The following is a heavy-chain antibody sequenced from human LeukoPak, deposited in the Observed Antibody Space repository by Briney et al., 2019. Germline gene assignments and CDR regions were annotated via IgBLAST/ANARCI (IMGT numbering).Heavy chain of an antibody. D-gene: IGHD4-17*01. CDR2: ISWNSGGI. V-gene: IGHV3-9*02. CDR3: AKGTTVTSSFGF. J-gene: IGHJ3*01. CDR1: GFTSDDYD. Sequence: PGGSLRLSCAASGFTSDDYDMHWVRRAPGKGLEWVSGISWNSGGIGYADSVKGRFTISRDNAKNSLYLQMNSLRAEDTAVYYCAKGTTVTSSFGFWGQGTMVTVSS.